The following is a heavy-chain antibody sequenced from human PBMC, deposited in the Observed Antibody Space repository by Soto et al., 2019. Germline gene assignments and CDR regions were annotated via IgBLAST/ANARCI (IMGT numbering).Heavy chain of an antibody. CDR1: GHSISSGGYS. CDR2: IYHSGST. CDR3: ARVPDR. D-gene: IGHD2-2*01. J-gene: IGHJ5*02. V-gene: IGHV4-30-2*01. Sequence: SETLSLTCAVSGHSISSGGYSWSWIRQPPGKDLEWIGYIYHSGSTYYNPSLKSRVTISVDRSKNQFSLKLSSVTAADTAVYYCARVPDRWGQGTLVTVS.